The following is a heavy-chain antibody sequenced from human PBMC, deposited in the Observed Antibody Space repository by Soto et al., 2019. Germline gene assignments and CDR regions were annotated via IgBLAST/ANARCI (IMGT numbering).Heavy chain of an antibody. J-gene: IGHJ3*02. CDR2: IYYSGST. Sequence: SETLSLTCTVSGGSISSSIYYRGWIRQPPGKGLEWIGSIYYSGSTYYNPSLKSRATISVDTSKNQFSLKLSSVTAADTAVYYCARRGRGSITMIVVVSAFDIWGQGTMVT. D-gene: IGHD3-22*01. CDR3: ARRGRGSITMIVVVSAFDI. CDR1: GGSISSSIYY. V-gene: IGHV4-39*01.